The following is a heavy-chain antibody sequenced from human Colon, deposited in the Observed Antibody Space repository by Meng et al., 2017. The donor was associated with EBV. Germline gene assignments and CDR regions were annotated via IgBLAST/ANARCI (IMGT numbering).Heavy chain of an antibody. J-gene: IGHJ4*02. V-gene: IGHV3-74*03. CDR3: SRDLAGPFDD. CDR2: INENGGTT. Sequence: LVEAGGGLVGPGGSLGLSCAVSGFTFSTYWMHWVRQAPGKGLVWISRINENGGTTTYADSVRGRFTISRDNTKNTLYLEMNNLRDDDTAVYFCSRDLAGPFDDWGQGTLVTVSS. CDR1: GFTFSTYW.